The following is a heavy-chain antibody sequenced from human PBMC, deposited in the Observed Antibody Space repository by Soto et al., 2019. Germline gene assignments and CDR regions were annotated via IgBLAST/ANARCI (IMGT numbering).Heavy chain of an antibody. CDR3: ARDRGYDSSGYYFM. J-gene: IGHJ4*02. D-gene: IGHD3-22*01. V-gene: IGHV4-34*01. CDR2: INHSGST. Sequence: SETLSLTCAVYGGSLSGYYWSWIRQPPGKGLEWIGEINHSGSTNYSPSLKSRVTILVDTSKNQFSLRAEDTAVYYCARDRGYDSSGYYFMWGQGTLVTVSS. CDR1: GGSLSGYY.